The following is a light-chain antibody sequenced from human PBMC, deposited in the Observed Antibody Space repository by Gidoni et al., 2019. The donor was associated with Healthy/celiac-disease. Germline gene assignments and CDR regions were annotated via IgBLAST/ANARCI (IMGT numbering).Light chain of an antibody. CDR1: QGISSY. CDR3: QQYYSYPRT. Sequence: AIRMNQSQSSFHASTGDRVTITCRASQGISSYLAWYQQKPGKAPKLLIYAASTLQSGVPSRFSGSGSGTDFTLTISCLQAEDFATYYCQQYYSYPRTFXQXTKLEIK. V-gene: IGKV1-8*01. CDR2: AAS. J-gene: IGKJ2*01.